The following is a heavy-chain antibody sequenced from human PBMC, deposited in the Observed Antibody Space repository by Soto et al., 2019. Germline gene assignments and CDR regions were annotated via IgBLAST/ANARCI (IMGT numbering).Heavy chain of an antibody. CDR1: GFTFTSSA. CDR2: IVVGGGNT. J-gene: IGHJ4*02. V-gene: IGHV1-58*01. CDR3: AADATEQDEFDY. Sequence: SVKVSCKASGFTFTSSAVQWVRQARGQRLEWIGWIVVGGGNTNYAQKFQERVTITRDMSTSTAYMELSSLRSEDTAVYYCAADATEQDEFDYWGQGTLVTVS.